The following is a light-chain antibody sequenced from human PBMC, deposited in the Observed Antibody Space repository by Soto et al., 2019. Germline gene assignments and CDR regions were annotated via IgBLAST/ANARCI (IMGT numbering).Light chain of an antibody. Sequence: ESVLTQSRGTLSLSPGERATLSCGASQSVSSSYLAWYQQKPGQAPRLLIYGASSRATDIPDRFSGSGSGTDFTLTISRLEPEDFAVYYCQQYGSSPRTFGQGTKVDI. V-gene: IGKV3-20*01. CDR1: QSVSSSY. J-gene: IGKJ1*01. CDR2: GAS. CDR3: QQYGSSPRT.